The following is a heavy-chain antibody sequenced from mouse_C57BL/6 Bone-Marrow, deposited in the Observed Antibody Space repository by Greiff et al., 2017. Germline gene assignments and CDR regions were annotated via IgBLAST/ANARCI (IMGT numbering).Heavy chain of an antibody. CDR3: ARQQLGRFAY. CDR1: GFTFSSYG. CDR2: ISSGGSYT. J-gene: IGHJ3*01. V-gene: IGHV5-6*01. D-gene: IGHD4-1*02. Sequence: EVQGVESGGDLVKPGGSLKLSCAASGFTFSSYGMSWVRQTPDKRLEWVATISSGGSYTYYPDSVKGRFTISRDNAKNTLYLQMSSLKSEDTAMYYWARQQLGRFAYWGQGTLVTVSA.